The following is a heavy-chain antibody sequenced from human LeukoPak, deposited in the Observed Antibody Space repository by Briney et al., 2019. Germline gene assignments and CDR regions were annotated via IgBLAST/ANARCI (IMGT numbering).Heavy chain of an antibody. Sequence: GGSLRLSCAASGFTVSSNYMSWVRQAPGKGLEWVSVIYSGGSTYYADSVKGRFTISRHNSKNTLYLQMNSLRAEDTAVYYCARVCNWYDFWSGCRFDYWGQGTLVTVSS. CDR1: GFTVSSNY. J-gene: IGHJ4*02. CDR3: ARVCNWYDFWSGCRFDY. CDR2: IYSGGST. D-gene: IGHD3-3*01. V-gene: IGHV3-53*04.